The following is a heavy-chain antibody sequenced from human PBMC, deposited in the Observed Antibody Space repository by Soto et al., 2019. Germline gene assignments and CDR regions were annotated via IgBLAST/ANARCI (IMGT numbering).Heavy chain of an antibody. CDR3: TRARGGYCSGGSCYSVDY. Sequence: EVQLVESGGGLVQPGRSLRLSCTASGFTFGDYAMSWFRQAPGKGLEWVGFIRSKAYGGTTEYAASVKGRVTISRDASKSIAYLQMNSLKTEDTAVYYCTRARGGYCSGGSCYSVDYWCQGTLVTVSS. V-gene: IGHV3-49*03. CDR1: GFTFGDYA. J-gene: IGHJ4*02. CDR2: IRSKAYGGTT. D-gene: IGHD2-15*01.